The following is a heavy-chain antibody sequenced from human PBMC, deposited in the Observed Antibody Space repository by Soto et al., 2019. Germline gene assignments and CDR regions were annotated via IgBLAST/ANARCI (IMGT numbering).Heavy chain of an antibody. CDR3: ARSSGRAVGVVNGFGP. Sequence: QVQLVQSGAEVKKPGSSVKVSCKASGGTFSSYAISWVRQAPGQGLEWMGGIIPIFGTANYAQKFQGRVTITADESTSKAYMELSSLRSEDTAVYYCARSSGRAVGVVNGFGPWGPGTLVTVSS. CDR2: IIPIFGTA. V-gene: IGHV1-69*01. D-gene: IGHD2-15*01. CDR1: GGTFSSYA. J-gene: IGHJ5*02.